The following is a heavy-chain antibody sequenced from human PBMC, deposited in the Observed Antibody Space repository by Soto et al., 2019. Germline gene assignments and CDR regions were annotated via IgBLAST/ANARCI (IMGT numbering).Heavy chain of an antibody. CDR2: FDPEDGET. Sequence: ASVKVSCKVSGYTLTELSMHWVRQAPGKGLEWMGGFDPEDGETIYAQKFQGRVTTTEDTSTDTAYMELSSLRSEDTAVYYCASMVPKAGYYYYGMDVWGQGTTVTV. CDR1: GYTLTELS. V-gene: IGHV1-24*01. CDR3: ASMVPKAGYYYYGMDV. J-gene: IGHJ6*02. D-gene: IGHD3-10*01.